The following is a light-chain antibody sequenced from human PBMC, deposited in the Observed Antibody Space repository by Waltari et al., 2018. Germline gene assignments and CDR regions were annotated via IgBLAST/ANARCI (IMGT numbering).Light chain of an antibody. CDR2: VGT. CDR1: SNDVGYNY. J-gene: IGLJ1*01. Sequence: QSALTQPTSVSGSPGQSITISCSGSSNDVGYNYVSWYQQPPGKAPKLMVYVGTERPSGGPDRFSGSKSGNTASLTVSGLQAEDEADYYCCSFAAGDAYVFGTGTKVSVL. CDR3: CSFAAGDAYV. V-gene: IGLV2-8*01.